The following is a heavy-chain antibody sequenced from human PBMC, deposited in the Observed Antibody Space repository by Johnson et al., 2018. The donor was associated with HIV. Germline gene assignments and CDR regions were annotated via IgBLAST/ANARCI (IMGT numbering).Heavy chain of an antibody. CDR3: ARLPSGYSRDAFDI. CDR1: GFSFSSHW. V-gene: IGHV3-74*01. D-gene: IGHD5-18*01. Sequence: VQLVESGGGLVQPGGSLRLSCAASGFSFSSHWMVWVRQAPGKGLVCVSRISRDGSSTTYADSVKGRFTISRDNAKNTLYLQMNSLRVEDMAVYYCARLPSGYSRDAFDIWGQGTMVTVSS. CDR2: ISRDGSST. J-gene: IGHJ3*02.